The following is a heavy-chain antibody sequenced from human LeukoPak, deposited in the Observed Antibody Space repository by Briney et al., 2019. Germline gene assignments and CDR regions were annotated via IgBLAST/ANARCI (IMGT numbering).Heavy chain of an antibody. V-gene: IGHV3-33*01. Sequence: PGGALRLSCAASGFTFSSYGMHWVRQAPGKGLEWVAVIWYDGSNKYYGDSVKGRFTISRDNSKNTLYLQMNSLRAEDTAVYYCAREGVVPAVTVFDYWGQGTLVTVSS. CDR3: AREGVVPAVTVFDY. CDR2: IWYDGSNK. D-gene: IGHD2-2*01. CDR1: GFTFSSYG. J-gene: IGHJ4*02.